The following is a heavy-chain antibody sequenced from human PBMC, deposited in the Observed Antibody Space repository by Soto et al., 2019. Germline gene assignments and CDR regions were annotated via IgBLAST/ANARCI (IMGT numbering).Heavy chain of an antibody. Sequence: PSETLSLTCAVYGGSFSGYYWSWIRQPPGKGLEWIGEINHSGSTNYNPSLKSRVTISVDTSKNQFSLKLSSVTAADTAVYYCARVVLGELNRPKRQHIDYWGQGTLVTVSS. CDR2: INHSGST. D-gene: IGHD3-10*01. J-gene: IGHJ4*02. CDR3: ARVVLGELNRPKRQHIDY. V-gene: IGHV4-34*01. CDR1: GGSFSGYY.